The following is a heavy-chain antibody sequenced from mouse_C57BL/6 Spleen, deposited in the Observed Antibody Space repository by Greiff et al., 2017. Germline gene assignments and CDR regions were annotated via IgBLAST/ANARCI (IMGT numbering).Heavy chain of an antibody. CDR1: GYTFTDYN. Sequence: VQLQQSGPELVKPGASVKIPCKASGYTFTDYNMDWVKQSPGKSLEWIGDINPNNGGTIYNQKFKGKATLTVDKSSSTAYMELRSLTSEDTAVYYCANSGTNYSSSYGFAYWGQGTLVTVSA. D-gene: IGHD1-1*01. J-gene: IGHJ3*01. V-gene: IGHV1-18*01. CDR3: ANSGTNYSSSYGFAY. CDR2: INPNNGGT.